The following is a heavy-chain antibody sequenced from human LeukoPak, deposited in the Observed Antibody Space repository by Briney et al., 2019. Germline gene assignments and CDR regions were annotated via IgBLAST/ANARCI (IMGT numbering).Heavy chain of an antibody. CDR1: GYTFTSYG. V-gene: IGHV1-18*01. Sequence: GASVKVSCKASGYTFTSYGISWVRQAPGQGLEWMGWIRAYNGNTNYAQKLQGRVTMTTDTSTSTAYMELRSLRSDDTAVYYCARAQYCSSTSCYSYYYYYMDVWGKGTTVTVSS. CDR3: ARAQYCSSTSCYSYYYYYMDV. J-gene: IGHJ6*03. D-gene: IGHD2-2*01. CDR2: IRAYNGNT.